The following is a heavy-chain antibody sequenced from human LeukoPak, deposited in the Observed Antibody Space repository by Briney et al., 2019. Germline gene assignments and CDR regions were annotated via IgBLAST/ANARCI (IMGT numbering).Heavy chain of an antibody. CDR1: GGSISSSSYY. Sequence: TSETLSLTCTVSGGSISSSSYYWGWIRQPPGKGLEWIGSIYYSGSTYYNPSLKSRVTISVDTSKNQFSLKLSSVTAADTAVYYCARGNFDSSAAAGRMRLGPNWFDPWGQGTLVTVSS. D-gene: IGHD6-13*01. CDR2: IYYSGST. V-gene: IGHV4-39*07. CDR3: ARGNFDSSAAAGRMRLGPNWFDP. J-gene: IGHJ5*02.